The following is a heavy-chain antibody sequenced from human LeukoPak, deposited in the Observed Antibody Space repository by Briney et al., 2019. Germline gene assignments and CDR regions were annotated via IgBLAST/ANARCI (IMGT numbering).Heavy chain of an antibody. D-gene: IGHD2-15*01. J-gene: IGHJ4*02. CDR3: ARSCSGGSCYSRTGDY. Sequence: ASVKVSCKASGYTFTSYGISWVRQAPGQGLEWMGWISAYNGNTNYAQKLQGRVTMTIDTSTSTAYMELRSLRSDDTAVYYCARSCSGGSCYSRTGDYWGQGTLVTVSS. CDR1: GYTFTSYG. CDR2: ISAYNGNT. V-gene: IGHV1-18*01.